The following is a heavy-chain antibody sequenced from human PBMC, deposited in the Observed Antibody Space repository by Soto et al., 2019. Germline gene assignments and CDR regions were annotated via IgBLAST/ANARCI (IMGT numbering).Heavy chain of an antibody. CDR3: ARAALYGYDF. D-gene: IGHD6-25*01. J-gene: IGHJ4*02. Sequence: PGGSLRLSCAASGFMFRDYGMNWVRQAPGGGLEWVAYISSTSRDTYTADSMKGRFTISRDNAWNSLFLQMNRLRDEDTAVYYCARAALYGYDFWGQGTPVTVSS. V-gene: IGHV3-48*02. CDR2: ISSTSRDT. CDR1: GFMFRDYG.